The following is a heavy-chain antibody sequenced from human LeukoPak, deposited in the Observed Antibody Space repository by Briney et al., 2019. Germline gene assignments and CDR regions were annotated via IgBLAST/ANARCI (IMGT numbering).Heavy chain of an antibody. Sequence: GGSLRLSCTASGFVFSSYSMNWVRQVPGKGLEWVSSISDNGEFIYYADSVKGRFTISRDNARNSLYLQMDSLRAEDTAVYYCARDFPPSVITTGYYYYGMDVWGQGTTVTVSS. D-gene: IGHD3-22*01. CDR1: GFVFSSYS. V-gene: IGHV3-21*06. CDR2: ISDNGEFI. CDR3: ARDFPPSVITTGYYYYGMDV. J-gene: IGHJ6*02.